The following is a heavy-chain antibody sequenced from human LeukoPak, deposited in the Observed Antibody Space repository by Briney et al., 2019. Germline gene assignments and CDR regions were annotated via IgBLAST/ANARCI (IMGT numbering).Heavy chain of an antibody. CDR1: GGSISLRGSF. CDR2: IYYSGST. CDR3: ARAFRGGSYDYYYYYMDV. D-gene: IGHD1-26*01. Sequence: SETLSLTCTVSGGSISLRGSFWGWLRQPPGKGLEWIGYIYYSGSTNYNPSLKSRVTISVDTSKNQFSLKLSSVTAADTAVYYCARAFRGGSYDYYYYYMDVWGKGTTVTVSS. V-gene: IGHV4-61*08. J-gene: IGHJ6*03.